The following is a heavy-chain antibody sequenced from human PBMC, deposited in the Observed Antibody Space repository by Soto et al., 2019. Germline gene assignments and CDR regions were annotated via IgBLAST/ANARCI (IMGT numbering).Heavy chain of an antibody. CDR1: GGTFSSYA. CDR3: ARDSWSTIFGVVIRLEGMDV. V-gene: IGHV1-69*01. Sequence: QVQLVQSGAEVKKPGSSVKVSCKASGGTFSSYAISWVRQAPGQGLEWMGGIIPIFGTANYAQKFQGRVTITADESTSTAYMELSSLRSEDTAVYYCARDSWSTIFGVVIRLEGMDVWGQGTTVTVSS. J-gene: IGHJ6*02. D-gene: IGHD3-3*01. CDR2: IIPIFGTA.